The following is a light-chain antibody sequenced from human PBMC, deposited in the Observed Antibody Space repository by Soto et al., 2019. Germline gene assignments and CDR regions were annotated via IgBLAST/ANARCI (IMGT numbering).Light chain of an antibody. CDR2: DAS. CDR3: QQRSNWPS. V-gene: IGKV3-11*01. J-gene: IGKJ5*01. CDR1: QSVTSN. Sequence: EIVMTQSPATLSVSPGERATLSCRASQSVTSNFAWYQQKPGQAPRLLIYDASSRATGIPARFSGSGSGTDFTLTISSLEPEDFAVYYCQQRSNWPSFGQGTRLEIK.